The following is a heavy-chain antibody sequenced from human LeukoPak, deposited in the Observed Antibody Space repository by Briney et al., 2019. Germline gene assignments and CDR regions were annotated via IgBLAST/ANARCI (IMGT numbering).Heavy chain of an antibody. J-gene: IGHJ4*02. V-gene: IGHV4-31*03. Sequence: SETLSLTCTVSGGSISGGGYYWSWIRQHPGKGLEWIAYIYYSGSTYYNPSLKSRVTISVDTSKNQFSLKLSSVTAADTAVYYCARLDTYDFWSGYRYYFDYWGQGTLVTVSS. CDR3: ARLDTYDFWSGYRYYFDY. CDR1: GGSISGGGYY. CDR2: IYYSGST. D-gene: IGHD3-3*01.